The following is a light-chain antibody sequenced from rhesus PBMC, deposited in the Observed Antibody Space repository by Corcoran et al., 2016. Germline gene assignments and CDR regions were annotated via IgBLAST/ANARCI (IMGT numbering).Light chain of an antibody. CDR3: QQYNSAPYS. J-gene: IGKJ2*01. CDR1: QGISRW. Sequence: DIQMTQSPSSLSASVGDRVTITCRASQGISRWLAWYQQKPGKAPKLLIYKASSLQSGGPSRFSGSGSGTDFTLTISSLQPEDFATDYCQQYNSAPYSFGQGTKVEIK. CDR2: KAS. V-gene: IGKV1-21*01.